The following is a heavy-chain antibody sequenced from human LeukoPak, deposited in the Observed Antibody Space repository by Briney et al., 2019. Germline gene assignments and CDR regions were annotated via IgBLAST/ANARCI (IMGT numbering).Heavy chain of an antibody. Sequence: SETLSLTCAVSGGSISSSNWWSWARQPPGKGLEWIGEIYHSGSTNYNPSLKSRVTISVDKSKNQFSLKLSSVTAADTAVYYCARVTRDIVVVPAAHGYYYYYGMDVWGQGTTVTVSS. CDR2: IYHSGST. J-gene: IGHJ6*02. V-gene: IGHV4-4*02. D-gene: IGHD2-2*01. CDR1: GGSISSSNW. CDR3: ARVTRDIVVVPAAHGYYYYYGMDV.